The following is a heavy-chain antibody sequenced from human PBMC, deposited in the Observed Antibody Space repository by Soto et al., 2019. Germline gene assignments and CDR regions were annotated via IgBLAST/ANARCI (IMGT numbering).Heavy chain of an antibody. D-gene: IGHD3-9*01. V-gene: IGHV1-3*01. CDR1: GYTFTSYA. Sequence: QVQLVQSGAEVKKPGASVKVSCKASGYTFTSYAMHWVRQAPGQRLEWMGWINAGNGNTKYSQKFQGRVTITRDTSASTAYMELSSLRSEDTAVYYCARDHTTLRYFDWLFTGCDPWGQGTLVTVSS. CDR2: INAGNGNT. CDR3: ARDHTTLRYFDWLFTGCDP. J-gene: IGHJ5*02.